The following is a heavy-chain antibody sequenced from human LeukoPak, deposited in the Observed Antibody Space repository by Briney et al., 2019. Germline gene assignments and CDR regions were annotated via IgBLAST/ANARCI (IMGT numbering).Heavy chain of an antibody. Sequence: SETLSLTCTVSGGSISSGSYYWSWIRQPPGKGLEWIGYIYYSGSTNYNPSLKSRVTISVDTSKNQFSLKLSSVTAADTAVYYCASYPSHYYGSGGEGYWGQGTLVTVSS. CDR2: IYYSGST. D-gene: IGHD3-10*01. CDR1: GGSISSGSYY. CDR3: ASYPSHYYGSGGEGY. V-gene: IGHV4-61*01. J-gene: IGHJ4*02.